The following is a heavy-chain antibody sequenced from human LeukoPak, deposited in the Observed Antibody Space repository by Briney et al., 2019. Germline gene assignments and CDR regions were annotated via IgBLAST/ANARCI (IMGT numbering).Heavy chain of an antibody. CDR3: AREGGTTKILDY. Sequence: PSGTLSHTCAVSSGSISSSNWWSWVRQPPGKGLEWIGEIYHTGSTNYNPSLKSRVTISVDKSKNQFSLKLTSVTAADTAVYYCAREGGTTKILDYWGQGTLVTVSS. V-gene: IGHV4-4*02. CDR1: SGSISSSNW. J-gene: IGHJ4*02. CDR2: IYHTGST. D-gene: IGHD2-15*01.